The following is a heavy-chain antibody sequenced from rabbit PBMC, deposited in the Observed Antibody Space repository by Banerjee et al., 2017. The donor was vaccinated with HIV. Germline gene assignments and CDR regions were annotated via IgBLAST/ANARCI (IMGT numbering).Heavy chain of an antibody. D-gene: IGHD7-1*01. V-gene: IGHV1S45*01. CDR3: ARGDGAYAGYDGL. CDR2: MDAGSSGTT. Sequence: QEQLVESGGGLVQPGGSLKLSCKASGFDFSSYWICWVRQAPGKGLEWIACMDAGSSGTTNYASWAKGRFTISKTSSTTVTLQMTSLTAADTATYFCARGDGAYAGYDGLWGPGTLVTVS. J-gene: IGHJ4*01. CDR1: GFDFSSYW.